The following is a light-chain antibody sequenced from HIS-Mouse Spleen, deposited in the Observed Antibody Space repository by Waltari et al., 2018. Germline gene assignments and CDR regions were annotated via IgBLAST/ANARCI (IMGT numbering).Light chain of an antibody. CDR3: AAWDDSLSGPV. Sequence: QSVLTQPPSASGTPGQRVTISCSGSSSNIGSNYVYWYQQLPGTAPKLLIYRNNPRPSGVPDRFSGSKSGTSASLAISGLRSEDEAYYYCAAWDDSLSGPVFGGGTKLTVL. CDR1: SSNIGSNY. J-gene: IGLJ3*02. V-gene: IGLV1-47*01. CDR2: RNN.